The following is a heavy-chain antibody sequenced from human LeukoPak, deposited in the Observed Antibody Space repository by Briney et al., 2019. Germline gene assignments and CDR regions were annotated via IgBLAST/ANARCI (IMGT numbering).Heavy chain of an antibody. Sequence: GGSLRLSCAASGFTFNIYWMHWVRQAPGKGLEWVAVISYDGSNKYYADSVKGRFTISRDNSKNTLYLQMNSLRAEDTAVYYCAKARGGLTYYDFWSGYYDYWGQGTLVTVSS. V-gene: IGHV3-30*18. CDR3: AKARGGLTYYDFWSGYYDY. J-gene: IGHJ4*02. D-gene: IGHD3-3*01. CDR1: GFTFNIYW. CDR2: ISYDGSNK.